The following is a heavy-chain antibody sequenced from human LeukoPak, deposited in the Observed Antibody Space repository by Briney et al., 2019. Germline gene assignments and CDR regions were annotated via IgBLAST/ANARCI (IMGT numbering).Heavy chain of an antibody. CDR3: AKDKDPWKSTSISDFDY. V-gene: IGHV3-30*02. D-gene: IGHD1-1*01. Sequence: GGSLRLSCAASGFTFSTYGMHWVRQAPGRGLEWVAFIRYDGSNKYYADSVKGRFTISRDNSKNTLYLQMNSLRAEDTAVYFCAKDKDPWKSTSISDFDYWGQGTLVTVSS. CDR2: IRYDGSNK. CDR1: GFTFSTYG. J-gene: IGHJ4*02.